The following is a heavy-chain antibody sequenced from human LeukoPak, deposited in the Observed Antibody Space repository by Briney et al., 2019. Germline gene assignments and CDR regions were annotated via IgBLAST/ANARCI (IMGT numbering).Heavy chain of an antibody. J-gene: IGHJ4*02. V-gene: IGHV4-4*07. CDR2: IYTSGST. CDR3: ARGRPRSSSWYFDY. Sequence: SETLSLTCTVSGGSISSYYWSWIRQPAGKGLEWIGRIYTSGSTNYNPSLKSRVTMSVDTSKNQFSLKLSSVTAADTAVYYCARGRPRSSSWYFDYWGQGTLVTVSS. CDR1: GGSISSYY. D-gene: IGHD6-13*01.